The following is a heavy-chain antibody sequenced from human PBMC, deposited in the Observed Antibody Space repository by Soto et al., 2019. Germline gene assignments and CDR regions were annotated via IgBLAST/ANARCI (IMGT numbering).Heavy chain of an antibody. CDR1: GGSSSGGGDY. CDR2: IYYSGST. V-gene: IGHV4-31*03. D-gene: IGHD4-4*01. Sequence: SETLSLTCTVSGGSSSGGGDYWSWNRQHPGKGLEWIGYIYYSGSTYYNPSLKSRVTISVDTSKNQFSLKLSSVTAADTAVYYCARGPMTTVKFDYWGQGTLVTVSS. CDR3: ARGPMTTVKFDY. J-gene: IGHJ4*02.